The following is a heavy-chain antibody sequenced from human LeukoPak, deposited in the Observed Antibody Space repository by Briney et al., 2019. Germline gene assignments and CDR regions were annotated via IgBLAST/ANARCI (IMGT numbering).Heavy chain of an antibody. CDR1: GGSVSSGSYY. CDR2: IYYSGST. Sequence: SETLSLTCTVSGGSVSSGSYYWSWIRQPPGKGLEWIGYIYYSGSTNYNPSLKSRVTISVDTSKNQFSLKLSSVTAADTAVYYCARDTRDFWSGSPQMNWFDPWGQGTLVTVSS. D-gene: IGHD3-3*01. CDR3: ARDTRDFWSGSPQMNWFDP. V-gene: IGHV4-61*01. J-gene: IGHJ5*02.